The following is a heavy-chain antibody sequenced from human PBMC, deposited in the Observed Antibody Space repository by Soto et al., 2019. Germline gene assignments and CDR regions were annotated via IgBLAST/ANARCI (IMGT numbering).Heavy chain of an antibody. J-gene: IGHJ4*02. CDR3: ARGPTTVVLFDY. V-gene: IGHV4-59*01. CDR2: IYYSGST. CDR1: GGSISSYY. Sequence: QVKLQESGPGLVNPSETLSLTCTVPGGSISSYYWSWIRQPPGKGLEWLGYIYYSGSTNYNPSLSMRVTISVDTSKNQFALKLSSVTAADTAVYYCARGPTTVVLFDYWFQGTLVTVSS. D-gene: IGHD4-17*01.